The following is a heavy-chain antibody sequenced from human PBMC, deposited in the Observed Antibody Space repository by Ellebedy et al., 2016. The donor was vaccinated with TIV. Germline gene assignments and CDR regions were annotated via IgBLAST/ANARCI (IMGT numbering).Heavy chain of an antibody. CDR1: GGSFSGYY. V-gene: IGHV4-34*01. CDR3: ASSGWLDY. J-gene: IGHJ4*02. D-gene: IGHD6-19*01. Sequence: SETLSLXXAVYGGSFSGYYWSWIRQPPGKGLEWIGEINHSGSTNYNPSLKSRVTISVDTSKNQFSLKLSSVTAADTAVYYCASSGWLDYWGQGTLVTVSS. CDR2: INHSGST.